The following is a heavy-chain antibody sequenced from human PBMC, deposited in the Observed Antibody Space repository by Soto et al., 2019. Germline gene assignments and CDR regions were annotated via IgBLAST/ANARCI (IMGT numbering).Heavy chain of an antibody. CDR3: ARDCSGGSCYPKYYFDY. V-gene: IGHV4-61*01. D-gene: IGHD2-15*01. J-gene: IGHJ4*02. Sequence: QVQLQESGPGLVKPSETLSLTCTVSGGSVSSGSYYWSWIRQPPGKGLEWIGYIYYSGSTNYNPPLKSRVTISVDTSKNQFSLKLSSVTAADTAVYYCARDCSGGSCYPKYYFDYWGQGTLVTVSS. CDR1: GGSVSSGSYY. CDR2: IYYSGST.